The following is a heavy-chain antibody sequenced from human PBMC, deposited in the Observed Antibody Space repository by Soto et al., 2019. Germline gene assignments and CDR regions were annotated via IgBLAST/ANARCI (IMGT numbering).Heavy chain of an antibody. D-gene: IGHD1-26*01. CDR2: ISAYNGNT. CDR3: ARDLGGSPGAGTFDY. J-gene: IGHJ4*02. CDR1: GYTFTSYG. V-gene: IGHV1-18*04. Sequence: ASVKVSCKASGYTFTSYGISWVRQAPGQGLEWMGWISAYNGNTNYAQKLQGRVTLTTDTSTSTAYMELRSLRSDDTAVYYCARDLGGSPGAGTFDYWGQGTLVTVSS.